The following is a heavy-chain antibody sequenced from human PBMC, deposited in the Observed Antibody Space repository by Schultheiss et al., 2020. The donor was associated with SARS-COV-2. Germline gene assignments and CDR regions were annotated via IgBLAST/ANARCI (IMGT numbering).Heavy chain of an antibody. V-gene: IGHV3-33*08. CDR1: GFTFNNAW. CDR2: IWYDGNNK. D-gene: IGHD6-19*01. CDR3: ARAPVARYGMDV. Sequence: GGSLRLSCTVSGFTFNNAWMNWVRQAPGKGLEWVAVIWYDGNNKYYADSVKGRFTISRDNSKNTLYLQMNSLRAEDTAVYYCARAPVARYGMDVWGQGTTVTVSS. J-gene: IGHJ6*02.